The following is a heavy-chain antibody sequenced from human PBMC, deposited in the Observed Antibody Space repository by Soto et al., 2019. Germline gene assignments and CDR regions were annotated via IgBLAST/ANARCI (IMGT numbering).Heavy chain of an antibody. CDR1: GFTFSDYY. CDR2: ISGSGSST. V-gene: IGHV3-11*01. Sequence: QVHLEESGGGLVKPGGSLRLSCTASGFTFSDYYMSWIRQAPGEGLEWLAYISGSGSSTYYPDSVKGRFAISRDNARTSLYLPINRLRGGDSAVYYCARSSLTYFELWCQGTLGTVSS. J-gene: IGHJ4*02. CDR3: ARSSLTYFEL.